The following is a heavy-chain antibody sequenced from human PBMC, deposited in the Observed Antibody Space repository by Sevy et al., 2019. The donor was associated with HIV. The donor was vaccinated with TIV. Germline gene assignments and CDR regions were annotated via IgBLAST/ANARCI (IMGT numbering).Heavy chain of an antibody. CDR3: ARHDYGDYIDSY. Sequence: GGSLRLSCAASGFTFSSDAMSWVRQAPGKGLEWVSDISGSGGSTYYADSVKGRFTISRDNSKNTLYLQMNSLRAEDTAVYYCARHDYGDYIDSYWGQGTLVTVSS. V-gene: IGHV3-23*01. CDR1: GFTFSSDA. D-gene: IGHD4-17*01. J-gene: IGHJ4*02. CDR2: ISGSGGST.